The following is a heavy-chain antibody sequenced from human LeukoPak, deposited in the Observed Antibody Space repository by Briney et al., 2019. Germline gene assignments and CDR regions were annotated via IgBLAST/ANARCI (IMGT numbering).Heavy chain of an antibody. CDR2: IYYSGST. V-gene: IGHV4-59*08. D-gene: IGHD2-2*01. CDR3: ARHRTSTSWNGYYYYGMDV. J-gene: IGHJ6*02. Sequence: PSETLSLTCTVSGGSISSYYWSWIRQPPGKGLEWIGYIYYSGSTNYNPSLKSRVTLSVDTSKNQFSLKLSSVTAADTAVYYCARHRTSTSWNGYYYYGMDVWGQGTTVTVSS. CDR1: GGSISSYY.